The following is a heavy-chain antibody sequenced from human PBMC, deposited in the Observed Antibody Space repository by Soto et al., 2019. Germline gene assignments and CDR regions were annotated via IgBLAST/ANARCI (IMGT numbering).Heavy chain of an antibody. CDR2: ISGSGDST. V-gene: IGHV3-23*01. CDR3: AKPGYVDQWLVRGYFDY. J-gene: IGHJ4*02. CDR1: GFTFSTYA. D-gene: IGHD6-19*01. Sequence: GGSLRLSCAASGFTFSTYAMSWVRQAPGKGLEWVSGISGSGDSTHYADSVKGRFTISRDNSKRTLYLQMISLRAEDTAVYFCAKPGYVDQWLVRGYFDYWGQGTLVIVSS.